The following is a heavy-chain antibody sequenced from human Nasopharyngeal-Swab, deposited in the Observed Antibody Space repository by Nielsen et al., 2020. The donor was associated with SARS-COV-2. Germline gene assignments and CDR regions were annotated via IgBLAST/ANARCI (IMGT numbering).Heavy chain of an antibody. CDR3: ARVSTVTSYWYFDL. D-gene: IGHD4-11*01. Sequence: GSLRLSCTVSGGSVSSGSYYWSWILQPPGKGLEWIGYIYYSGSTNYNPSLKSRVTISVDTSKNQFSLKLSSVTAADTAVYYCARVSTVTSYWYFDLWGRGTLVTVSS. CDR2: IYYSGST. CDR1: GGSVSSGSYY. J-gene: IGHJ2*01. V-gene: IGHV4-61*01.